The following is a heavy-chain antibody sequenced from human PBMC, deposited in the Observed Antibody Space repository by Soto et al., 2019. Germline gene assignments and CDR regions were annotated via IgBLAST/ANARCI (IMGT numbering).Heavy chain of an antibody. D-gene: IGHD3-3*01. CDR2: IKKDGGGN. J-gene: IGHJ4*02. CDR1: GFTFGSNW. V-gene: IGHV3-7*01. CDR3: ARGRAIFEVVILDY. Sequence: PGGSLRLSCVASGFTFGSNWLPWFRRPPGRGREGGANIKKDGGGNYSDASVKGRFTISGDNAKNSLYLQMNSLRAEDTAVYYCARGRAIFEVVILDYWGPGTLVTVSS.